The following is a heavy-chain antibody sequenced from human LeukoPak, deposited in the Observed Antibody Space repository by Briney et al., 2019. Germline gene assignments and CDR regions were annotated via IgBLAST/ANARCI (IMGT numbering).Heavy chain of an antibody. CDR1: GGSFSGYY. CDR2: INHSGST. J-gene: IGHJ4*02. Sequence: PSETLSLTCAVYGGSFSGYYWSWIRQPPGKGLEWIGEINHSGSTNYNPSLKSRVTISVDTSKNQFSLKLGSVTAADTAVYYCARGSSHFDYWGQGTLVTVSS. CDR3: ARGSSHFDY. V-gene: IGHV4-34*01.